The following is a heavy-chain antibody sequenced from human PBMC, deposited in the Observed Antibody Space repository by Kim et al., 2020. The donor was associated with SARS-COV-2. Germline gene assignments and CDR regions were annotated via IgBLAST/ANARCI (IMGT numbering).Heavy chain of an antibody. D-gene: IGHD6-13*01. CDR3: ARGGYSSSWYYWFDP. Sequence: PSLKSRVTISVDTSKNQFSLKRSSVAAADTAVYYCARGGYSSSWYYWFDPWGQGTLVTVSS. J-gene: IGHJ5*02. V-gene: IGHV4-34*01.